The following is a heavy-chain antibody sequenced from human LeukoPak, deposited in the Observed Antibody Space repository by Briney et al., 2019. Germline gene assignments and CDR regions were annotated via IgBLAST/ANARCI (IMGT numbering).Heavy chain of an antibody. J-gene: IGHJ4*02. CDR2: INHSGST. CDR1: GGSFSGYY. D-gene: IGHD3-3*01. V-gene: IGHV4-34*01. CDR3: AKTPYYDFWSGYYGEYFDY. Sequence: SETLSLTCAVYGGSFSGYYWSWIRQPPGKGLEWIGEINHSGSTYYNPSLKRRITISVDTFKNPFSLKLSFVTDADTAVYYCAKTPYYDFWSGYYGEYFDYWGQGTLVTVSS.